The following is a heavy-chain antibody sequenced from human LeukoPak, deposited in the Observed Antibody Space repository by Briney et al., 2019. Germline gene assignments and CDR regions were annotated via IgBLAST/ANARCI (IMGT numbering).Heavy chain of an antibody. J-gene: IGHJ3*02. CDR2: IYPRDSDT. CDR3: ARRQVFDI. Sequence: GESLKISCKGSGYSFSNYWIGWVRQMPGKGLEWMGIIYPRDSDTRYSPSFQGQVTISADKSINTAYLQWSSLKASDTAMDYCARRQVFDIWGQGILVTVSS. CDR1: GYSFSNYW. V-gene: IGHV5-51*01.